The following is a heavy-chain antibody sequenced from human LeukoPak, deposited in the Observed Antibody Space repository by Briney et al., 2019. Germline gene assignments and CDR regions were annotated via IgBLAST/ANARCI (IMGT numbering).Heavy chain of an antibody. Sequence: GGSLRLSCAASGFTFSGHWMSWIRQAPGKGLEWVANINQGGSDKYYADSVKGRFTISRDNANNLLYLQMNSLRGEDTAVYYCTRDRSRAEDDWGQGTLVTVSS. D-gene: IGHD1-14*01. CDR1: GFTFSGHW. V-gene: IGHV3-7*01. J-gene: IGHJ4*02. CDR2: INQGGSDK. CDR3: TRDRSRAEDD.